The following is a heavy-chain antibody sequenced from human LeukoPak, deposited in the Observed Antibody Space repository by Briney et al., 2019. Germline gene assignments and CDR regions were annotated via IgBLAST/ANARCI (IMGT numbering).Heavy chain of an antibody. CDR2: IYYSGST. D-gene: IGHD2-2*01. J-gene: IGHJ6*03. V-gene: IGHV4-59*01. CDR3: ARVNYQPDFYYYYYMDV. CDR1: GGSISSYY. Sequence: PSETLSLTCTVFGGSISSYYWSWIRQPPGKGLEWIGYIYYSGSTNYNPSLKSRVTISVDTSKNQFSLKLSSVTAADTAVYYCARVNYQPDFYYYYYMDVWGKGTTVTVSS.